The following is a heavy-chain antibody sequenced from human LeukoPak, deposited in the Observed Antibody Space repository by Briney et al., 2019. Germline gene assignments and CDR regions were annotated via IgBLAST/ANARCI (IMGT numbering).Heavy chain of an antibody. CDR3: ARDVLLVSTASTQLFDP. D-gene: IGHD5-24*01. V-gene: IGHV1-18*01. Sequence: ASVKVSCKASGYTFTSYGFSWVRQAPGQGLEWMGWISAYNGNTNYAQKLQGRVTMTTDTSTSTAYMELRSLRSDDTAVYYCARDVLLVSTASTQLFDPWGQGTLVTVSS. CDR1: GYTFTSYG. CDR2: ISAYNGNT. J-gene: IGHJ5*02.